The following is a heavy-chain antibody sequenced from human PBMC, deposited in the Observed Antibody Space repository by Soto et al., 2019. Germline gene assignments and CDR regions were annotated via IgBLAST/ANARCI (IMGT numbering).Heavy chain of an antibody. V-gene: IGHV1-8*01. CDR2: MNPNSGNT. CDR1: GYTFTSYD. CDR3: ARWGSSGWYDYYYYGMDV. J-gene: IGHJ6*02. Sequence: ASVKVSCKASGYTFTSYDINWARQATGQGLEWMGWMNPNSGNTGYAQKFQGRVTMTRNTSISTAYMELSSLRSEDTAVYYCARWGSSGWYDYYYYGMDVWGQGTTVTVSS. D-gene: IGHD6-19*01.